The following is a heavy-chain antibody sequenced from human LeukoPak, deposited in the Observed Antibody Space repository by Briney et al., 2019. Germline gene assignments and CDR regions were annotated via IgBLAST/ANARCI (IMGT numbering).Heavy chain of an antibody. D-gene: IGHD2-2*01. V-gene: IGHV4-30-4*08. CDR3: ARVPAAIYYYYYMDV. CDR1: GGSISSGDYY. Sequence: TLSLTCTVSGGSISSGDYYWSWIRQPPGKGLEWIGYIYYSGSTYYNPSLKSRVTISVDTSKNQFSLKLSSVTAADTAVYYCARVPAAIYYYYYMDVWGKGTTVTVSS. CDR2: IYYSGST. J-gene: IGHJ6*03.